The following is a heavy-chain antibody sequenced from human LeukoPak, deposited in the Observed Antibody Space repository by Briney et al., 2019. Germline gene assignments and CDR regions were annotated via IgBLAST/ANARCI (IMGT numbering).Heavy chain of an antibody. CDR2: INPNSGGT. J-gene: IGHJ6*02. D-gene: IGHD2-2*01. Sequence: GASVKVSCKASGYTFTGYYMHWVRQAPGQGLEWMGWINPNSGGTNYAQKFQGRVTMTRDTSISTAYMELSRLTSDDTAVYYCAREIRDCSSTSCYNYYGMDVWGQGTTVTVSS. CDR1: GYTFTGYY. CDR3: AREIRDCSSTSCYNYYGMDV. V-gene: IGHV1-2*02.